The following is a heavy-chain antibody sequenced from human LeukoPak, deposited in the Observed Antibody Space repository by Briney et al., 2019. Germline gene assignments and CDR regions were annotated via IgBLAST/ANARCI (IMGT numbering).Heavy chain of an antibody. Sequence: SETLSLTCAVYGGSFSGYYWSWIRQPPGKGLEWIGEINHSGSTNYNPSLKSRVTISVDTSKNQFSLKLSSVTAADTAVYYCAKPYGDYEGFWFDPWGQGTLVTVSS. CDR2: INHSGST. D-gene: IGHD4-17*01. CDR3: AKPYGDYEGFWFDP. J-gene: IGHJ5*02. CDR1: GGSFSGYY. V-gene: IGHV4-34*01.